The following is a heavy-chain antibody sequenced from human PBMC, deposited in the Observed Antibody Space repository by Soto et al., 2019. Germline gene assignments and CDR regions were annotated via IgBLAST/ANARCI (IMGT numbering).Heavy chain of an antibody. V-gene: IGHV4-39*01. CDR2: IYYSGIT. CDR3: ATPRGNIVVVPAAMPDYWYFDL. CDR1: GGSISSSSYY. Sequence: QLQLQESGPGLVKPSETLSLTCTVSGGSISSSSYYWGWIRQPPGKVLEWMGSIYYSGITYYNPSLKSRVTISVDTAKNQFSLKLSSVTAADTAEYYCATPRGNIVVVPAAMPDYWYFDLWGRGTLVTVSS. D-gene: IGHD2-2*01. J-gene: IGHJ2*01.